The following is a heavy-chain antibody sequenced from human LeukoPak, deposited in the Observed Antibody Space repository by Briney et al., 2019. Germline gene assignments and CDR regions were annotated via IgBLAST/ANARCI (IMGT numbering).Heavy chain of an antibody. CDR3: ARDWNLVGAPFRLGY. V-gene: IGHV1-18*04. Sequence: ASVKVYCKASGYTFTSYYMHWVRQAPGQGLEWMGWISAYNGNTNYAQKLQGRVTMTTDTSTSTAYMELRSLRSDDTAVYYCARDWNLVGAPFRLGYWGQGTLVTVSS. D-gene: IGHD1-26*01. CDR2: ISAYNGNT. CDR1: GYTFTSYY. J-gene: IGHJ4*02.